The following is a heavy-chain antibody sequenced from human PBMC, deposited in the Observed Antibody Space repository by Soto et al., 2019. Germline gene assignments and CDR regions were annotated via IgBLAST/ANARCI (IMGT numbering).Heavy chain of an antibody. CDR2: ISGSGDST. CDR1: GFSFSSYA. Sequence: VQLLESGGGLVQPGGSLRLSCAASGFSFSSYAMNWVRQAPGKGLEWVSVISGSGDSTYYADSVKGRFTISRDNSKNTLYLQMNSLRAEDTAVYYCAKRATGTYFDYWGQGTLVTVSS. D-gene: IGHD1-1*01. J-gene: IGHJ4*02. V-gene: IGHV3-23*01. CDR3: AKRATGTYFDY.